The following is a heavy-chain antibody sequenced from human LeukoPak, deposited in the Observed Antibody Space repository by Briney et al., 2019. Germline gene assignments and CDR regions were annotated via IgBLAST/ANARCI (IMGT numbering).Heavy chain of an antibody. Sequence: SVKVSCKASGGTFSSYAISWVRQAPGQGLEWMGGIIPIFGTANYAQKFQGRVTMTRDTSTSTVYMELSSLRSEDTAVYYCARGGVYYGSGSYYNPEAFDIWGQGTMVTVSS. CDR1: GGTFSSYA. CDR2: IIPIFGTA. CDR3: ARGGVYYGSGSYYNPEAFDI. D-gene: IGHD3-10*01. J-gene: IGHJ3*02. V-gene: IGHV1-69*05.